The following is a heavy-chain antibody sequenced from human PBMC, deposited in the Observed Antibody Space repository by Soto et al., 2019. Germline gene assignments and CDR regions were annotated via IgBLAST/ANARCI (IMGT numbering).Heavy chain of an antibody. J-gene: IGHJ4*02. D-gene: IGHD3-3*01. CDR2: AYSSGSA. V-gene: IGHV4-59*08. Sequence: QVQLQESGPGLVKPSETLSLTCTVSGASISSDYWSWIRQPPGKGLEWIGYAYSSGSAIYNPSLKSRVTISLDTSKSQFSLKLSSVTAADTAVYYCARRTISGVITDYFDCWGQGTLVTVSS. CDR3: ARRTISGVITDYFDC. CDR1: GASISSDY.